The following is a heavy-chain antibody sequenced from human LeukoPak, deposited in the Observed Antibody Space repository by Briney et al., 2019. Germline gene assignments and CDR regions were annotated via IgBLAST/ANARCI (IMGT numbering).Heavy chain of an antibody. Sequence: PSETLSLTCTVSGGSISSGGYYWSWIRQHPGKGLEWIGYIYYSGSTYYNPSLKSRVTISVDTSKNQFSLKLSSVTAADTAVYYCARFMTTVTTSSLWDASDIWGQGTMVTVSS. CDR2: IYYSGST. V-gene: IGHV4-31*03. CDR1: GGSISSGGYY. D-gene: IGHD4-17*01. J-gene: IGHJ3*02. CDR3: ARFMTTVTTSSLWDASDI.